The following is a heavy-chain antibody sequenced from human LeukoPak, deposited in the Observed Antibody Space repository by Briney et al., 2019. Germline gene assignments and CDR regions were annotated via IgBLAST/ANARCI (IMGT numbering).Heavy chain of an antibody. CDR2: NSGYNGNT. Sequence: ASVKVSCKASGYTFNSYAITWVRQAPGQGFEWMGGNSGYNGNTNYAQKLQGRVTMTTDTSTSTAYMELRSLGSDDTAVYYCVRDYFCSGGTCDDCFDPWGQGTLVTVSS. CDR3: VRDYFCSGGTCDDCFDP. CDR1: GYTFNSYA. D-gene: IGHD2-15*01. V-gene: IGHV1-18*01. J-gene: IGHJ5*02.